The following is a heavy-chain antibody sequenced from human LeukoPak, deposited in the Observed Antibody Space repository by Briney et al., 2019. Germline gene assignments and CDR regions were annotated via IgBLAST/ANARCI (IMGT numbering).Heavy chain of an antibody. CDR1: GGTLSSYG. J-gene: IGHJ4*02. D-gene: IGHD5/OR15-5a*01. CDR2: IIPMFGIV. V-gene: IGHV1-69*04. Sequence: GSSVKVSCKASGGTLSSYGINWVRQAPGQGLEWIGRIIPMFGIVNYAQNFQGRVTITADKSTNTAYMELSSLRSEDTAFYYCARADSIGYSLDEKFDYWGQGALVTVSS. CDR3: ARADSIGYSLDEKFDY.